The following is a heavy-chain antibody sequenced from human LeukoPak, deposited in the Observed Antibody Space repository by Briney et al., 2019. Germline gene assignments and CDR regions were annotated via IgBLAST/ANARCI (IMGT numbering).Heavy chain of an antibody. CDR3: ASATWFGELLYIY. CDR1: GGTFSSYA. J-gene: IGHJ4*02. V-gene: IGHV1-69*04. Sequence: GSSVKVSCKASGGTFSSYAISWVRQAPGQGLEWMGRIIPILGIANYAQKFQGRVTITADKSTSTAYMELSSLRSEDTAVYYCASATWFGELLYIYWGQGTLVTVSS. D-gene: IGHD3-10*01. CDR2: IIPILGIA.